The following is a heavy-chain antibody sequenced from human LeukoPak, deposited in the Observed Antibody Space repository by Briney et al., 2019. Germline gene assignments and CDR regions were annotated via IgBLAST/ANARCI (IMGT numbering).Heavy chain of an antibody. V-gene: IGHV3-15*01. D-gene: IGHD6-13*01. CDR1: AYTFSNVG. CDR3: TTALAHEQQQVAFDY. J-gene: IGHJ4*02. Sequence: GGSLSLLRAASAYTFSNVGQSWVRQAPGKGLEWVGRIKSKTDGGTTDYAAPVKGRFTISRDDSKNTLYLQMNSLKTEDTAAYYCTTALAHEQQQVAFDYWGQGTLVTVSS. CDR2: IKSKTDGGTT.